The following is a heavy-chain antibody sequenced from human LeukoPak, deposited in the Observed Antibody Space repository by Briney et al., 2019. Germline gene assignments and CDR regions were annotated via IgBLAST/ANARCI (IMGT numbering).Heavy chain of an antibody. CDR1: GFTFSSYG. J-gene: IGHJ6*03. Sequence: GGSLRLSCAASGFTFSSYGMSWVRQAPGKGLEWVSAISGSGGSTYYADSVKGRFTISRDNSKNTLYLQMNSLRAEDTAVYYCAKEYFRTVTTLAHYYYYMDVWGKGTTVTISS. CDR3: AKEYFRTVTTLAHYYYYMDV. D-gene: IGHD4-17*01. CDR2: ISGSGGST. V-gene: IGHV3-23*01.